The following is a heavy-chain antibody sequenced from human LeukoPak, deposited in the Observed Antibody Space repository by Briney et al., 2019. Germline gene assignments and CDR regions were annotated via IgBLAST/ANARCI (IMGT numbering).Heavy chain of an antibody. CDR1: GGSISSYY. Sequence: SETLSLTCTVSGGSISSYYWSWIRQPPGKGLEWIGYIYYSGSTKYNPSLQSRVTISVDTSKNQFSLKLSSVTAADTAVYYCAGAYWVRGMDVWGQGTTVTVSS. CDR2: IYYSGST. D-gene: IGHD3-10*01. V-gene: IGHV4-59*01. CDR3: AGAYWVRGMDV. J-gene: IGHJ6*02.